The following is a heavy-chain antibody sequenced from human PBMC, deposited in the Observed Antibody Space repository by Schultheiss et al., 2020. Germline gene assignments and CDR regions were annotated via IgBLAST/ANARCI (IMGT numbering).Heavy chain of an antibody. CDR1: GFSLSTSGMC. Sequence: QTLSLTCTFSGFSLSTSGMCVSWIRQPPGKALEWLARIDWDDDKFYSTFLKTRLTISKDTSKTQVVLTMTHMDPVDTATYYCARIRRGGGTDLDYWGQGTLV. CDR2: IDWDDDK. CDR3: ARIRRGGGTDLDY. V-gene: IGHV2-70*16. D-gene: IGHD1-7*01. J-gene: IGHJ4*02.